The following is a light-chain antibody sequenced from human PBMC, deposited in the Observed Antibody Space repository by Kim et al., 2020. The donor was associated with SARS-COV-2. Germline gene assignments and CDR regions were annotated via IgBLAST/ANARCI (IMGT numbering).Light chain of an antibody. CDR2: DAS. J-gene: IGKJ2*01. Sequence: SPGERATITCRASQSVSSYLAWYQQKPGQAPRLLIYDASNRATGIPARFSGSGSGTDFTLTISSLEPEDFAVYYCQQRSNWPRYTFGQGTKLEI. CDR1: QSVSSY. CDR3: QQRSNWPRYT. V-gene: IGKV3-11*01.